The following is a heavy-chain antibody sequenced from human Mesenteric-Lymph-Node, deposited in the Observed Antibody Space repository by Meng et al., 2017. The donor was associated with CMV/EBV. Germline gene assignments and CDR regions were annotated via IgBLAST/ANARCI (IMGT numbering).Heavy chain of an antibody. V-gene: IGHV4-34*01. D-gene: IGHD4-17*01. Sequence: ETLSLTCAVYGGSFSGYYWSWIRQPPGKGLEWIGEINHSGSTNYNPSLKSRVTISVDTSKNQFSLKLSSVTAADTAVYYCARPLRTLYYCYGMDVWGQGTTVTVSS. CDR3: ARPLRTLYYCYGMDV. CDR1: GGSFSGYY. J-gene: IGHJ6*02. CDR2: INHSGST.